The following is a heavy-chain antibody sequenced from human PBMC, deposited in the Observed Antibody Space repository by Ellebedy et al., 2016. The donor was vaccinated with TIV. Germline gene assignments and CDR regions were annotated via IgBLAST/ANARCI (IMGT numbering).Heavy chain of an antibody. J-gene: IGHJ2*01. CDR3: TRHPVEYRNWYFDL. V-gene: IGHV3-7*01. CDR1: EFTSSRYW. Sequence: GGSLRLXXVASEFTSSRYWMSWVRQAPGKGLEWVAKINQDGNKKDYVDSVKGRFTISRVNARNSLYLQMDSLRGEDTAVYFCTRHPVEYRNWYFDLWGRGSLVTVSS. D-gene: IGHD2/OR15-2a*01. CDR2: INQDGNKK.